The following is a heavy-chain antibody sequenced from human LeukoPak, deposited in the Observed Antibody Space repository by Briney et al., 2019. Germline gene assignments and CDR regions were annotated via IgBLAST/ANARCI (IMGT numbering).Heavy chain of an antibody. CDR3: AKDLGSVVTPPSLDF. Sequence: GGSLRLSCAASGFTFGIHAVHWVRQAPGKGLEWVAVISYDGSNKYYADSVKGRFTISRDSSKNTLYLQMSSLRAEDTAVYYCAKDLGSVVTPPSLDFWGQGTLVTVSS. J-gene: IGHJ4*02. CDR2: ISYDGSNK. CDR1: GFTFGIHA. V-gene: IGHV3-30*04. D-gene: IGHD4-23*01.